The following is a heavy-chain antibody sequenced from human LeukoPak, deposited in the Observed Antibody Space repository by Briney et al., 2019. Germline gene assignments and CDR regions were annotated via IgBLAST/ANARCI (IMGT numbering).Heavy chain of an antibody. V-gene: IGHV4-59*08. D-gene: IGHD1-14*01. CDR1: GGSISSYY. CDR2: IYYSGST. Sequence: PSETLSLTCTVSGGSISSYYWSWIRQPPGKGLEWIGYIYYSGSTNYNPSLKSRVTISVDTSKNQFSLKLSSVTAADTAVYYCARFIEEPASFDSWGKGTLVTAPS. J-gene: IGHJ4*02. CDR3: ARFIEEPASFDS.